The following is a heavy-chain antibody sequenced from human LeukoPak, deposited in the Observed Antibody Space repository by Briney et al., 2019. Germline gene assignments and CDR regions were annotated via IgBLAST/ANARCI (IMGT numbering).Heavy chain of an antibody. D-gene: IGHD3-10*01. Sequence: GGSLRLSCAVSGITLSNYGMSWVRQAPGKGLEWVAGLSGSGGGTNYADSVQGRFTISRDNPKNTLYLQMNSLRAEDTAVYFRAKRGVVIRVFLVGFHKEAYYFDSWGQGALVTVS. CDR1: GITLSNYG. J-gene: IGHJ4*02. CDR2: LSGSGGGT. CDR3: AKRGVVIRVFLVGFHKEAYYFDS. V-gene: IGHV3-23*01.